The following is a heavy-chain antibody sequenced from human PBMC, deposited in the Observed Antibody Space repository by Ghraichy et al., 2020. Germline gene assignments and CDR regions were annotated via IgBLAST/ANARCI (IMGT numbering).Heavy chain of an antibody. Sequence: ASVKVSCKPSGYTFVNYGVSWVRQALGQGLEWMGWINTYKGYTNYAQKLEDRVTMTTDTSTSTVYMDLRGLRSDDTAVYYCARDGHLFEYSLGHYYYDGMDVRGQGTTVTVSS. CDR3: ARDGHLFEYSLGHYYYDGMDV. V-gene: IGHV1-18*01. CDR2: INTYKGYT. CDR1: GYTFVNYG. D-gene: IGHD4-11*01. J-gene: IGHJ6*02.